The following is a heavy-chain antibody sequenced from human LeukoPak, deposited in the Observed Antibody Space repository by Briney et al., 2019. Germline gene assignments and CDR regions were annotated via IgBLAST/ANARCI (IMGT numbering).Heavy chain of an antibody. D-gene: IGHD3-16*01. Sequence: GASVKVSCKASGYTFTSYGISWVRQAPGQGLEWMGWISAYNGNTNYAQKLQGRVTMTTDTSTSTAYMELRSLRSDDTAVYYCARDWGPLVYYYMDVWGKGTTVTVSS. J-gene: IGHJ6*03. CDR2: ISAYNGNT. CDR3: ARDWGPLVYYYMDV. CDR1: GYTFTSYG. V-gene: IGHV1-18*01.